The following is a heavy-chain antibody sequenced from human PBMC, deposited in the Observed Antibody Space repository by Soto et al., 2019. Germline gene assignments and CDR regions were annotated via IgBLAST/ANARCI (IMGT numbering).Heavy chain of an antibody. CDR2: INPSGGST. CDR3: ARDPGPDYGEYPLDY. V-gene: IGHV1-46*03. CDR1: GYTFTSNY. Sequence: ASVKVSCKASGYTFTSNYMHWVRQAPGQGLEWMGIINPSGGSTSYAQKFQGRVTMTRDTSTSTVYMELSSLRSEDTAVYYCARDPGPDYGEYPLDYWGQGTLVTVSS. J-gene: IGHJ4*02. D-gene: IGHD4-17*01.